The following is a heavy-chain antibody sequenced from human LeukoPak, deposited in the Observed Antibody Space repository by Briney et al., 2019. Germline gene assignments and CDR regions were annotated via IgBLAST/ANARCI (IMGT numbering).Heavy chain of an antibody. Sequence: ASVKVSCKASGYTFTSYGISWVRQAPGQGLEWMGWISAYNGKTNYAQKLQGRVTMTTDTSTSTAYMGLRSLRSDDTAVYYCAKDGGGSLEWLPPMGVWGQGTTVTVSS. CDR3: AKDGGGSLEWLPPMGV. V-gene: IGHV1-18*01. J-gene: IGHJ6*02. D-gene: IGHD3-3*01. CDR1: GYTFTSYG. CDR2: ISAYNGKT.